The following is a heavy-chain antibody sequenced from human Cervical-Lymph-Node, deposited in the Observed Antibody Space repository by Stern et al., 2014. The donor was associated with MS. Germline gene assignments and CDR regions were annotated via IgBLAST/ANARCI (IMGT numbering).Heavy chain of an antibody. CDR3: ARRMVRSDYFDY. CDR1: GFSLTTRDVA. CDR2: VYWDDDE. Sequence: QVTLRESGPTLLKPTQTLTLTCSFSGFSLTTRDVAVGWIRQPPGKALEWLALVYWDDDERYSPSLKNRLSISKDTFRNRVVLTMNGMDPVDTGTYFCARRMVRSDYFDYWGQGILVTVSS. J-gene: IGHJ4*02. D-gene: IGHD3-10*01. V-gene: IGHV2-5*02.